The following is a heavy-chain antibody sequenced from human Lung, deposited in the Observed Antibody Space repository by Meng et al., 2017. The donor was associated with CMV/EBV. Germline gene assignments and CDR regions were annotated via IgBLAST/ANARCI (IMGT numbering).Heavy chain of an antibody. J-gene: IGHJ4*02. V-gene: IGHV4-4*03. CDR2: IYHSGST. Sequence: TGLVQLPGSLARTFAFSGVAMSSTTGWRWVRKPPGKGLEWIGEIYHSGSTNYNPSLKSRVSISVDKSKNPCSLKLSSVTAADTAVYYCARADKVRFDYWGQGTLVTVSS. CDR3: ARADKVRFDY. CDR1: GVAMSSTTG.